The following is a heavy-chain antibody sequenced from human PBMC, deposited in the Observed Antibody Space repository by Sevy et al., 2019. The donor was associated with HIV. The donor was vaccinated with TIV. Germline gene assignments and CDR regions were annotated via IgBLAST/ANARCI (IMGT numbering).Heavy chain of an antibody. D-gene: IGHD3-22*01. CDR2: ISDSGGST. V-gene: IGHV3-23*01. CDR1: GFTFSSYA. CDR3: AKPPLGYYDSTDY. Sequence: GGSLRLSCAASGFTFSSYAMNWVRQAPGKGLEYISAISDSGGSTYYADSVKGRFTISRDNSKNTLYPQMNSLRVEDTAVYYCAKPPLGYYDSTDYWGQGTLVTVSS. J-gene: IGHJ4*02.